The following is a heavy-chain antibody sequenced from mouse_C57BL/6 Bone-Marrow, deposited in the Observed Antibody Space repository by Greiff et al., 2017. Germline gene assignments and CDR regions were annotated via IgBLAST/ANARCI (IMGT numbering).Heavy chain of an antibody. CDR3: ARYPGIYYYAMDY. V-gene: IGHV2-6*03. J-gene: IGHJ4*01. CDR2: IWSDGST. Sequence: VHLVESGPGLVAPSQSLSITCTVSGFSLTSYGVHWVRQPPGKGLEWLVVIWSDGSTTYNSALKSRLSISKDNSKSQVFLKMNRLQTDDTAMYYCARYPGIYYYAMDYWGQGTSVTVSS. CDR1: GFSLTSYG. D-gene: IGHD4-1*01.